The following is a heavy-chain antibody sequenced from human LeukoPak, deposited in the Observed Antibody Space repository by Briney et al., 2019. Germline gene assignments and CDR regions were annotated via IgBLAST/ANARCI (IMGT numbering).Heavy chain of an antibody. CDR1: GFTFSDYY. CDR2: ISSSSSYI. J-gene: IGHJ5*02. CDR3: ARQQIGLLSSSPRGNWFDP. V-gene: IGHV3-21*01. Sequence: PGGSLRLSCAASGFTFSDYYMNWVRQAPGKGLEWVSSISSSSSYIYYADSVKGRFTISRDNAKNSLYLQMNSLRAEDTAVYYCARQQIGLLSSSPRGNWFDPWGQGTLVTVSS. D-gene: IGHD6-13*01.